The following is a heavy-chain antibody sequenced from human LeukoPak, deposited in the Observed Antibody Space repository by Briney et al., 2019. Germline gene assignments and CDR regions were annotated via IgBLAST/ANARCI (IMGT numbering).Heavy chain of an antibody. CDR3: ARGTGTTAYFDY. Sequence: PGGSLRLSCEVSGFTFSDHYMSWIRQAPGKRLEWVSYISSGSTYTNYADSVEGRFTISRDNAKNSLYLQVNSLRAEDTAVYYCARGTGTTAYFDYWGQGTLVTVSS. V-gene: IGHV3-11*06. CDR2: ISSGSTYT. CDR1: GFTFSDHY. D-gene: IGHD1-1*01. J-gene: IGHJ4*02.